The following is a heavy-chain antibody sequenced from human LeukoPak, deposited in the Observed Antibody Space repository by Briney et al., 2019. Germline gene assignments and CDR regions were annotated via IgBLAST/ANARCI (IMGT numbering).Heavy chain of an antibody. J-gene: IGHJ4*02. V-gene: IGHV5-51*01. CDR3: ARFDYYGSGSSNHFDY. CDR2: IYPGDSDT. CDR1: GYSFTSYW. Sequence: GESLKISCKGSGYSFTSYWIGWVRQMPGKGLEWMGIIYPGDSDTRYSPSFQGQVIISADKSISTAYLQWSSLKASDTAMYYCARFDYYGSGSSNHFDYWGQGTLVTVSS. D-gene: IGHD3-10*01.